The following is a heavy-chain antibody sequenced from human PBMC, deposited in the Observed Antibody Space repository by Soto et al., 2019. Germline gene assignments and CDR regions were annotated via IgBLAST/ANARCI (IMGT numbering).Heavy chain of an antibody. Sequence: SETLSLTCTVSGGSISSYYWSWIRQPPGKGLEWIGYIYYSGSTNYNPSLKSRVTISVDTSKNQFSLKLSSVTAADTAVYYCAREYYYGSGSPPLWFDPWGQGTLVTVSS. CDR3: AREYYYGSGSPPLWFDP. D-gene: IGHD3-10*01. J-gene: IGHJ5*02. CDR2: IYYSGST. V-gene: IGHV4-59*01. CDR1: GGSISSYY.